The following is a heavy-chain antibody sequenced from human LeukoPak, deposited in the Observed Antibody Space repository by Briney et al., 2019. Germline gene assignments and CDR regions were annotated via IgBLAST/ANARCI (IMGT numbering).Heavy chain of an antibody. D-gene: IGHD6-19*01. CDR2: IGSSSSSYT. J-gene: IGHJ4*02. CDR3: ARDRGAVAATWFDY. CDR1: GFTFSGYY. Sequence: PGRSLRLSCAASGFTFSGYYMSWIRQAPGKGLEWVSCIGSSSSSYTNYADSVKGRFTISRDNAKNSLYLQMDGLRAEDTAVYYCARDRGAVAATWFDYWGQGTLVTVSS. V-gene: IGHV3-11*05.